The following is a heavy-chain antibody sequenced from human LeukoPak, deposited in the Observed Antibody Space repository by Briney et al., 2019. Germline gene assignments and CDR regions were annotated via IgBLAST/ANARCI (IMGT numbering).Heavy chain of an antibody. CDR1: GFTFSSYS. V-gene: IGHV3-23*01. CDR2: ISGSGGST. CDR3: AKARIPAAMTGFDY. D-gene: IGHD2-2*01. Sequence: PGGSLRLSCAASGFTFSSYSMNWVRQAPGKGLEWVSAISGSGGSTYYADSVKGRFTISRDNSENTLYLQMNSLRAEDTAVYYCAKARIPAAMTGFDYWGQGTLVTVSS. J-gene: IGHJ4*02.